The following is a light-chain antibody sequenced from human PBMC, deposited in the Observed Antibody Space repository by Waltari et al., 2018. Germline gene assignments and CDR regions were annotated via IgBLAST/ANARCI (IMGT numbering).Light chain of an antibody. Sequence: FMLTQPHSVSESPGKTVTISCTRNSGRIGRNYVLWYHQRPGGAPTMVIFEDDQRPSGVPDRFSGSIDSASNSASLTLSGLEIEDEGDYYCQSYDGGIWVFGGGTRLTVL. CDR2: EDD. CDR3: QSYDGGIWV. CDR1: SGRIGRNY. J-gene: IGLJ3*02. V-gene: IGLV6-57*04.